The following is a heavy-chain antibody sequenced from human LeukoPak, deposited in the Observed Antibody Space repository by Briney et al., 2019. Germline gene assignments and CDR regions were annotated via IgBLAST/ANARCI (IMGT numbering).Heavy chain of an antibody. CDR1: GYTFTGYY. J-gene: IGHJ3*02. CDR3: AGEDNSSGYRPFVI. V-gene: IGHV1-2*06. D-gene: IGHD3-22*01. Sequence: GASVKVSCKASGYTFTGYYIHWVRQAPGQGLDWMGRINPNNGGTNYAQKFQGRVTMTRDMSMSTAYMELSRLRSDDTAVYYCAGEDNSSGYRPFVIWGQGTMVTVPS. CDR2: INPNNGGT.